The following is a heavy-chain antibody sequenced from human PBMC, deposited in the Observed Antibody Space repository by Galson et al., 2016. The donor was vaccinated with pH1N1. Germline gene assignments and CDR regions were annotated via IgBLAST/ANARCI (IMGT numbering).Heavy chain of an antibody. Sequence: PALVTPTQTLTLTCTFSGFSLSTSGVGVGWIRQPPGKALEWLAVIYWNDDKRCRPSLKSRLTITKDTSKNQVVLTMTNMDPVDTATYYCARMTYGDYSNWFDPWGQGTLVTVSS. J-gene: IGHJ5*02. D-gene: IGHD4-17*01. CDR3: ARMTYGDYSNWFDP. CDR2: IYWNDDK. CDR1: GFSLSTSGVG. V-gene: IGHV2-5*01.